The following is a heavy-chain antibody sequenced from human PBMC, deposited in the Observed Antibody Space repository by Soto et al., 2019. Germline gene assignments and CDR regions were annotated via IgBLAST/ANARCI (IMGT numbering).Heavy chain of an antibody. CDR3: ASYGSGSYYNGYYFDY. J-gene: IGHJ4*02. V-gene: IGHV4-59*12. D-gene: IGHD3-10*01. CDR1: GGSISSYY. Sequence: PSETLSLTCTVSGGSISSYYWSWIRQPPGKGLEWIGYIYYSGSTNYNPSLKSRVTISVDTSKNQFSLKLSSVTAADTAVYYCASYGSGSYYNGYYFDYWGQGTLVTVSS. CDR2: IYYSGST.